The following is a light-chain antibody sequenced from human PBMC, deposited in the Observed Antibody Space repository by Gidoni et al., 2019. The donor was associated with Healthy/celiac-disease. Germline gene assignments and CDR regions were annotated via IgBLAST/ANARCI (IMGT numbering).Light chain of an antibody. CDR3: AAWDDSLRGV. CDR2: RNN. J-gene: IGLJ1*01. CDR1: SSNIGSNY. V-gene: IGLV1-47*01. Sequence: QSVLTHPPSASGTPGQRVTISCPGSSSNIGSNYVYWYQQLPGTAPKLLIYRNNQRPSGVPDRFSGSKSGTSASLAISGLRSEDEAEYYCAAWDDSLRGVFGTGTKVTV.